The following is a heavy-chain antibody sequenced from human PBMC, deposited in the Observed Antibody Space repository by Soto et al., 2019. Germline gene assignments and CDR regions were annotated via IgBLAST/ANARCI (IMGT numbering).Heavy chain of an antibody. CDR1: GGSISSYY. CDR2: IYYSGST. J-gene: IGHJ6*03. CDR3: ARGLYYDFWSGFGSGEYYYYMDV. Sequence: PSETLSLTCTVSGGSISSYYWSWIRQPPGKGLEWIGYIYYSGSTNYNPSLKSRVTISVDTSKNQFSLKLSSVTAADTAVYYCARGLYYDFWSGFGSGEYYYYMDVWGKGTTVTVSS. V-gene: IGHV4-59*01. D-gene: IGHD3-3*01.